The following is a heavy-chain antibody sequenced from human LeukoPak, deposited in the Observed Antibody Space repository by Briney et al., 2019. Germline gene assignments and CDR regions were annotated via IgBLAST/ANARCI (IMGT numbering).Heavy chain of an antibody. CDR3: ARSGHCISTSCYSIWRRSLYGMDV. J-gene: IGHJ6*02. D-gene: IGHD2-2*02. Sequence: PGGSLRLSCAASGFTFSSYSMNWVRQAPGKGLEWVSSISSSSSYIYYADSVKGRFTISRDNAKNSLYLQMNSLRAEDTAVYYCARSGHCISTSCYSIWRRSLYGMDVWGQGTTVTVSS. CDR2: ISSSSSYI. V-gene: IGHV3-21*01. CDR1: GFTFSSYS.